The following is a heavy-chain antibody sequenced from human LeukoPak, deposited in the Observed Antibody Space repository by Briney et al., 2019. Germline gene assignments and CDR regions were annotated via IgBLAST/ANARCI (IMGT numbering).Heavy chain of an antibody. CDR3: AGIPVFGVVLHQEPV. V-gene: IGHV1-69*10. J-gene: IGHJ6*04. D-gene: IGHD3-3*01. Sequence: SVKVSCKASGGTFSDYALNWVRQAPGQGLGWMGVFIPILGTANSTQKFQDRVTITADISTNTVYMELSSLRSEDTAVYFCAGIPVFGVVLHQEPVWGKGTTVTVSS. CDR1: GGTFSDYA. CDR2: FIPILGTA.